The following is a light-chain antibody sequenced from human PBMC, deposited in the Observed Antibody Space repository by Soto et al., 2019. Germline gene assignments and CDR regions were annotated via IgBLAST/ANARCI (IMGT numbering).Light chain of an antibody. Sequence: EIVLTQSPGTLSSSPGERATLSCRASQTVTSNYLAWYQQKPGQAPRLLIYGASSRATGIPDRFSGSGSGTDFTLTISRLEPEDFAVYYCQQYGSPLTFGGGTKVDIK. CDR3: QQYGSPLT. CDR1: QTVTSNY. J-gene: IGKJ4*01. CDR2: GAS. V-gene: IGKV3-20*01.